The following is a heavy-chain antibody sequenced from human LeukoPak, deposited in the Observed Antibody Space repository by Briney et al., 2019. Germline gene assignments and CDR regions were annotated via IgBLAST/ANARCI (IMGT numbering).Heavy chain of an antibody. CDR3: ARAAVTMIVGQFDY. CDR1: GGTFSSYA. J-gene: IGHJ4*02. Sequence: ASVKVSCKASGGTFSSYAISWVRQAPGQGLEWMGGIIPIFGTANYAQKFQGRVTITADKSTSTAYMELSSLRSEDTAVYYCARAAVTMIVGQFDYWGQGTLVTVSS. V-gene: IGHV1-69*06. CDR2: IIPIFGTA. D-gene: IGHD3-22*01.